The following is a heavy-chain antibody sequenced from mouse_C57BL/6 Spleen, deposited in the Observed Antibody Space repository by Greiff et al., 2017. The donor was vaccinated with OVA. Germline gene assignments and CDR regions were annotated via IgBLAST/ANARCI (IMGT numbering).Heavy chain of an antibody. CDR1: GYTFTDYE. D-gene: IGHD1-1*01. CDR2: IDPETGGT. J-gene: IGHJ1*03. Sequence: QVQLQQSGAELVRPGASVTLSCKASGYTFTDYEMHWVKQTPVHGLEWIGAIDPETGGTAYNQKFKGKAILTADKSSSTAYMELRSLTSEDSAVYYCTRSGAYYGSSYVGYFDVWGTGTTVTVSS. CDR3: TRSGAYYGSSYVGYFDV. V-gene: IGHV1-15*01.